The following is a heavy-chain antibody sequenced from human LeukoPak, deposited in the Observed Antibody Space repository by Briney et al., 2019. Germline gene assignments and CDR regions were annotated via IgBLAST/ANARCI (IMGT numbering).Heavy chain of an antibody. CDR2: INSGGDAT. CDR1: GFTFSIHN. Sequence: GGSLSLSCAASGFTFSIHNMDWVRQAPGKGLEWISYINSGGDATHYADSVKGRFTISRDDAKSSLYMQMNSLTAEDTAVYYCARGAGRYGDYRDYWGQGTLVTVSS. D-gene: IGHD4-17*01. J-gene: IGHJ4*02. CDR3: ARGAGRYGDYRDY. V-gene: IGHV3-48*04.